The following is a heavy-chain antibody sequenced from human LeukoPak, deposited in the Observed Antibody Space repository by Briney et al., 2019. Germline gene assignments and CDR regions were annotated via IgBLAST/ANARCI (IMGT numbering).Heavy chain of an antibody. J-gene: IGHJ6*03. CDR2: ISGSGGRT. Sequence: GGSQRLSCTASRFTFSSYAMSWVRQAPGKGLEWVSAISGSGGRTYYADTVKGRFNITRNNSKNTLYLQMNNLSTEDTAVYYCAKGPGLNYYYYMDVWGKRTTVTVSS. D-gene: IGHD3/OR15-3a*01. V-gene: IGHV3-23*01. CDR1: RFTFSSYA. CDR3: AKGPGLNYYYYMDV.